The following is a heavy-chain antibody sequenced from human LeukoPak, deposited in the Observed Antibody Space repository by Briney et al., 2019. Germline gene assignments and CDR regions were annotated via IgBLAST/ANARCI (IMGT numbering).Heavy chain of an antibody. J-gene: IGHJ4*02. Sequence: PGGSLRLSCAASGFTFSSYAMHWVRQAPGKVLEYVSAISSNGGSTYYANSVKGRFTISRDNSKNTLYLQMGSLRAEDMAVYYCARDYCSGGSCYSGGVYFDYWGQGTLVTVSS. CDR2: ISSNGGST. CDR3: ARDYCSGGSCYSGGVYFDY. CDR1: GFTFSSYA. V-gene: IGHV3-64*01. D-gene: IGHD2-15*01.